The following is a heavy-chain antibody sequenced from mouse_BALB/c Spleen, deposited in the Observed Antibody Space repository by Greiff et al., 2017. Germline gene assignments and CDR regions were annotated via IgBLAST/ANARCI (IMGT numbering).Heavy chain of an antibody. CDR1: GFSLTSYG. J-gene: IGHJ4*01. V-gene: IGHV2-9*02. CDR3: ARERERYGNSRGYYAMDY. CDR2: IWAGGST. D-gene: IGHD2-1*01. Sequence: VHLVESGPGLVAPSQSLSITCTVSGFSLTSYGVHWVRQPPGKGLEWLGVIWAGGSTNYNSALMSRLSISKDNSKSQVFLKMNSLQTDDTAMYYCARERERYGNSRGYYAMDYWGQGTSVTVSS.